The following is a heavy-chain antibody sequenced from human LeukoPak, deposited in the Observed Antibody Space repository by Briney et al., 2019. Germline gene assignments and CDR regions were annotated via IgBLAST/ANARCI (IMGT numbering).Heavy chain of an antibody. CDR3: ARAGNSESI. V-gene: IGHV3-30*02. CDR2: IRYDGSDK. J-gene: IGHJ6*01. CDR1: GFNFSSYG. D-gene: IGHD4-11*01. Sequence: PGVSLRLSCAASGFNFSSYGFHWVHQAPGKGLEWVTFIRYDGSDKYYADSVMGRFTISRDNAKKMLYMQMTSLKVEDTATYCARAGNSESIWGQGITVTVSS.